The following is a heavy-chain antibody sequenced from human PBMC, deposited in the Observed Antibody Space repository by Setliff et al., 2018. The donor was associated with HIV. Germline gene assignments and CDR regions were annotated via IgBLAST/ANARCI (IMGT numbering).Heavy chain of an antibody. J-gene: IGHJ6*02. CDR3: ARHLTYDTIPSLTAYGLDV. D-gene: IGHD3-22*01. V-gene: IGHV4-4*02. CDR2: IHHTGSA. Sequence: SETLSLTCAVSGDSIRSHNWWTWVRQSSGKGLERIGEIHHTGSASLNPSLKSRLTLLIDESKNQFSLNLKSVTGADTAVYYCARHLTYDTIPSLTAYGLDVWGQGTTVTVTS. CDR1: GDSIRSHNW.